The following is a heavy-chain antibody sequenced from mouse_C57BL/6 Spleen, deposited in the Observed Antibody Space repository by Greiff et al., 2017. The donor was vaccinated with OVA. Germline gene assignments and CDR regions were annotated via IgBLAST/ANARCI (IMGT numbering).Heavy chain of an antibody. CDR2: IYPGDGDT. CDR1: GYAFSSYW. CDR3: ERAGAAYFDY. Sequence: QVQLQQSGAELVKPGASVKISCKASGYAFSSYWMNWVKQRPGQGLEWIGQIYPGDGDTNYNGKFKGKATLTADKSSSTAYMQLSSLTSEDSAVYFCERAGAAYFDYWGQGTTLTVSS. J-gene: IGHJ2*01. V-gene: IGHV1-80*01.